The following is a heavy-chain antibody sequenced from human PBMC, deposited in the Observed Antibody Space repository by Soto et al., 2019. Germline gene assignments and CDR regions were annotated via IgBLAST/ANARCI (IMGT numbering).Heavy chain of an antibody. Sequence: QVQLVQSGAEVKKPGASVKVSCKASGYSFITYGISWVRQAPGQGLEWMGWISTYNGNTKYAQKLQGRVTMTTDTSTTTGYMELRSLRSDATAVYYCARDRPTASIRARDFYYAMDVWGQGTTVTVSS. V-gene: IGHV1-18*01. D-gene: IGHD6-6*01. J-gene: IGHJ6*02. CDR1: GYSFITYG. CDR3: ARDRPTASIRARDFYYAMDV. CDR2: ISTYNGNT.